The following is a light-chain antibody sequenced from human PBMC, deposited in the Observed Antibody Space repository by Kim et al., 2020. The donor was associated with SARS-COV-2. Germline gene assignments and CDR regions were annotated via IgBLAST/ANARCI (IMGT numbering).Light chain of an antibody. CDR3: QQYNRSPPVT. CDR2: GAS. J-gene: IGKJ4*01. CDR1: QTISSTY. V-gene: IGKV3-20*01. Sequence: SPGERATLSCRASQTISSTYLAWYQQKPGQTPRLLIYGASSRATGIPDRFSGSGSGTDFTLTISRLEPEDFAVYYCQQYNRSPPVTFGGGTKVEI.